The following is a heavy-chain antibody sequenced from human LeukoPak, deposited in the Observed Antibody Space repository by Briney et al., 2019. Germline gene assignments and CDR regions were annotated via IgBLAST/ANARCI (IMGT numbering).Heavy chain of an antibody. CDR2: IIPIFGTA. V-gene: IGHV1-69*05. CDR3: ARTSAAMVIGWFDP. J-gene: IGHJ5*02. D-gene: IGHD5-18*01. Sequence: GASVKVSCKASGGTFSSYAISWVRQAPGQGLEWMGGIIPIFGTANYAQKVQGRVTITTDESTSTAYMELSSLRSEDTAVYYCARTSAAMVIGWFDPWGQGTLVTVSS. CDR1: GGTFSSYA.